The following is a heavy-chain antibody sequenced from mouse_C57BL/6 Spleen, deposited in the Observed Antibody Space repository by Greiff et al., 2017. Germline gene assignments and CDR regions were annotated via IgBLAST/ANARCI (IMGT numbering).Heavy chain of an antibody. Sequence: DVMLVESGGGLVKPGGSLKLSCAASGFTFSDYGMHWVRQAPEKGLEWVAYISSGSSTIYYADTVKGRFTISRDNAKNTLFLQMPSLRSEDTAMYYCARAIYYDYDAYAMDYWGQGTSVTVSS. J-gene: IGHJ4*01. CDR3: ARAIYYDYDAYAMDY. D-gene: IGHD2-4*01. V-gene: IGHV5-17*01. CDR1: GFTFSDYG. CDR2: ISSGSSTI.